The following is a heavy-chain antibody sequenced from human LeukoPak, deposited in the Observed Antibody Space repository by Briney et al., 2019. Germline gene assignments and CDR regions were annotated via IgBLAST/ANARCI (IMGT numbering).Heavy chain of an antibody. J-gene: IGHJ4*02. CDR2: VSYDGSDK. Sequence: PGGSLRLSCATSGFTFSTYGFHWVRQAPGKGLEWVADVSYDGSDKDYADSVKGRFTISRDNSKNTLYLQMNSLRAEDTAVYYCARAKPKNMVRGLIMRRESRYYFDYWGQGTLVTVSS. CDR3: ARAKPKNMVRGLIMRRESRYYFDY. V-gene: IGHV3-30*03. D-gene: IGHD3-10*01. CDR1: GFTFSTYG.